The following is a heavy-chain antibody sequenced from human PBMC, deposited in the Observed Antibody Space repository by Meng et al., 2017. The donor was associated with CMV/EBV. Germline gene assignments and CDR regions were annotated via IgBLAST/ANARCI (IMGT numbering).Heavy chain of an antibody. D-gene: IGHD1-14*01. V-gene: IGHV3-74*03. J-gene: IGHJ5*01. Sequence: VETGGGLVRPAGSLRLSCADSGFTFSDYGRHWVRQAPGEGPAWVSRIDTDGNVTSYAESVRGRFTISRDNSKNTLYLQMNDLRAGDSGVYYCVRDLVGNRDSWGHGTLVTVSS. CDR3: VRDLVGNRDS. CDR2: IDTDGNVT. CDR1: GFTFSDYG.